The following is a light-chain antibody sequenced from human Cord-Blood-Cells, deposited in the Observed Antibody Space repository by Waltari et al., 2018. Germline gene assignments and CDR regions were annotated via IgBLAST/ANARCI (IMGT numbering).Light chain of an antibody. J-gene: IGLJ1*01. V-gene: IGLV2-14*01. CDR3: SSYTSSSTLDV. CDR1: SSDVGGYNY. Sequence: SALTQPASVSGSPGQSITLSCTGTSSDVGGYNYVSWYQQHPGKAPKLMIYDVNNRPSGVSNRFSGSKSGNTASLTISGLQAEDEADYYCSSYTSSSTLDVFGTGTKVTVL. CDR2: DVN.